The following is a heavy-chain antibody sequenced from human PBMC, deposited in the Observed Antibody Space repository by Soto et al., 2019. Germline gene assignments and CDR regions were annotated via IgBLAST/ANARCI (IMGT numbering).Heavy chain of an antibody. CDR3: AHRRASSRSGYYVLDY. J-gene: IGHJ4*02. CDR1: GFSLSTSGVG. Sequence: SGPTLVNPTQTLTLTCTFSGFSLSTSGVGVGWTRQPPGKALEWLALIYWDDDKRYSPSLKSRLTITKDTSKNQVVLTMTNMDPVDTATYYCAHRRASSRSGYYVLDYWGQGTLVPVSS. D-gene: IGHD3-22*01. V-gene: IGHV2-5*02. CDR2: IYWDDDK.